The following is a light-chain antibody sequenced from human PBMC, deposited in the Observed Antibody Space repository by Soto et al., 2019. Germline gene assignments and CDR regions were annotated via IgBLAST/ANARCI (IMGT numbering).Light chain of an antibody. CDR3: QQYGTSPVT. V-gene: IGKV3-20*01. CDR2: GAS. Sequence: EIVLTQSPGTLSLSPGERATLSCRASQSVSNNYLAWYQQKPGQAPRLLIYGASSWATGIPDRFSGSGSGTDFTLTISRLEPEDFAVYYCQQYGTSPVTFAGGTKVDIK. J-gene: IGKJ4*01. CDR1: QSVSNNY.